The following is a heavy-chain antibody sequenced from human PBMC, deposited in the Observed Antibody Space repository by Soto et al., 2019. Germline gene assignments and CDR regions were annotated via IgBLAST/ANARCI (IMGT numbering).Heavy chain of an antibody. CDR3: ARGGNVVVVTAALDY. J-gene: IGHJ4*02. V-gene: IGHV1-46*01. CDR2: VNPSGGHT. CDR1: GDTFTDYY. D-gene: IGHD2-21*02. Sequence: QVQLMQSGAEVKKPGASVKVSCKASGDTFTDYYIHWVRQAPGQGLEWMGTVNPSGGHTTYAQHFMGRVTMTRDTSTSTLYMERTSLTSDDTAIYYCARGGNVVVVTAALDYWGQGTLVTVSS.